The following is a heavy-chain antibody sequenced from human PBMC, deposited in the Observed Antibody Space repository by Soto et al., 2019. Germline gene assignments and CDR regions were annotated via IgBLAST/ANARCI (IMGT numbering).Heavy chain of an antibody. CDR1: DGYSVSRDYY. CDR3: ARGRLKPFDY. Sequence: SDTSSVSDGYSVSRDYYRIMKKQTPGKGLEWIGYIYYSGSTYYNPSLKSRVTISVDTSKNQFSLKLSSVTAADTAVYYCARGRLKPFDYWGHGTLVTVS. V-gene: IGHV4-30-4*01. CDR2: IYYSGST. J-gene: IGHJ4*01. D-gene: IGHD5-12*01.